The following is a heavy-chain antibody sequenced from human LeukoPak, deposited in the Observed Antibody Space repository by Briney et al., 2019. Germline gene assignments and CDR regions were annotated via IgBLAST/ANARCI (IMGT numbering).Heavy chain of an antibody. CDR3: AKGTSSWHEFDY. Sequence: AGGSLRLSCAASGFIFSNCDMHWVRQASGKGLEWVAIISYDGSDKYYADSVKGRFTISRDNSKNALYLQMNSLRAEDTALYYCAKGTSSWHEFDYWGQGTLVTVSS. D-gene: IGHD6-13*01. J-gene: IGHJ4*02. V-gene: IGHV3-30*18. CDR1: GFIFSNCD. CDR2: ISYDGSDK.